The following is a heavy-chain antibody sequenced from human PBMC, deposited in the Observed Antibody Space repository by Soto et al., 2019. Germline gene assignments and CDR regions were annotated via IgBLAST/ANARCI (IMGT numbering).Heavy chain of an antibody. CDR1: GGSISSSSYY. D-gene: IGHD3-9*01. Sequence: TLSLPCTVSGGSISSSSYYRSWIQQPPGKGLEWIGYIYYSGSTNYNPSLKSRVTISVDTSKNQLSLKLSSVTAADSAVYYCATRYGYYFDYWGQGTLVTLSS. CDR3: ATRYGYYFDY. V-gene: IGHV4-61*01. CDR2: IYYSGST. J-gene: IGHJ4*02.